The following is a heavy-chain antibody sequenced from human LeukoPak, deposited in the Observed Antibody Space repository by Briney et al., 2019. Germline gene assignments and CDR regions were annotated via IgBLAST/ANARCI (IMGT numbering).Heavy chain of an antibody. Sequence: SETLSLTCTVSGGPISSHHWSWIRQPPGKGLEWIGYIYYSGNTNYNPSLKSRVTISVDTSMNQFSLKLSSVTAADTAVYYCARVEVAATKAGDYYYYMDVWGKGTTVTVSS. D-gene: IGHD2-15*01. V-gene: IGHV4-59*11. CDR2: IYYSGNT. CDR1: GGPISSHH. CDR3: ARVEVAATKAGDYYYYMDV. J-gene: IGHJ6*03.